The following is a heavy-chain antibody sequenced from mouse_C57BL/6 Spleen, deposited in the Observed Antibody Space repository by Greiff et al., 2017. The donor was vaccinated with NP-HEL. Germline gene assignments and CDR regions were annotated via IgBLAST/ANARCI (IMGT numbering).Heavy chain of an antibody. CDR3: ASGDSSGYDAY. V-gene: IGHV1-81*01. Sequence: QVQLQQSGAELARPGASVKLSCKASGYTFTSYGISWVKQRTGQGLEWIGEIYPRSGNTYYNEKFKGKATLTADKSSSTAYMELRSLTSEDSAVYFCASGDSSGYDAYWGQGTLVTVSA. CDR1: GYTFTSYG. CDR2: IYPRSGNT. D-gene: IGHD3-2*02. J-gene: IGHJ3*01.